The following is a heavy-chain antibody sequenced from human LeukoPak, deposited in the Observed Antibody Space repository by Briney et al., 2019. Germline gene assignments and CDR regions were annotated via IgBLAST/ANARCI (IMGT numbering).Heavy chain of an antibody. CDR2: MNPNSSNT. V-gene: IGHV1-8*01. CDR3: ARTPVPIVGARGASYYYYMDV. Sequence: GASVKVSCKASGYTFTSYDINWVRQATGQGLEWMGWMNPNSSNTGYAQKFQGRVTMTRNTSISTAYMELSSLRSEDTAVYYCARTPVPIVGARGASYYYYMDVWGKGTTVTVSS. D-gene: IGHD1-26*01. J-gene: IGHJ6*03. CDR1: GYTFTSYD.